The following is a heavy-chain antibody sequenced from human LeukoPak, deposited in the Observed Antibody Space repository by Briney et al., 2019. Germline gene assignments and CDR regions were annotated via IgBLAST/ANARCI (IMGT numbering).Heavy chain of an antibody. CDR2: IYYSGST. CDR3: ARQNLNYDFWSGYPSLFDY. CDR1: GGSISSSSYY. V-gene: IGHV4-39*01. D-gene: IGHD3-3*01. Sequence: SETLSLTCTVSGGSISSSSYYWGWIRQPPGKGLEWIGSIYYSGSTYYNPSLKSRVTISVDTSKNQFSLKLSSVTAADTAVYYCARQNLNYDFWSGYPSLFDYWGQGTLDTVSS. J-gene: IGHJ4*02.